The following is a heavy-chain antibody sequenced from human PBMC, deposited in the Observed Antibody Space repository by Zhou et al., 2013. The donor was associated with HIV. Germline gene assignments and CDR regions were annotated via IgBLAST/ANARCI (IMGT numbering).Heavy chain of an antibody. J-gene: IGHJ6*03. CDR1: GGTFSSYA. Sequence: QVQLVQSGAEVKKPGSSVKVSCKASGGTFSSYAISWVRQAPGQGLEWMGGIIPIFGTANYAQKFQGRVTITTDESTSTAYMELSSLRSEDTAVYYCASRIAAASQLDYYYMDVWGKGTTVTVSS. CDR3: ASRIAAASQLDYYYMDV. D-gene: IGHD6-13*01. CDR2: IIPIFGTA. V-gene: IGHV1-69*05.